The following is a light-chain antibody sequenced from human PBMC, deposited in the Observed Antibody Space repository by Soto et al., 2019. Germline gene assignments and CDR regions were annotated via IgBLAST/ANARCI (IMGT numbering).Light chain of an antibody. J-gene: IGKJ2*01. CDR1: QSLLHGNGYNY. V-gene: IGKV2-28*01. Sequence: DIVMTQSPLSLPVTPGEPASISCRSSQSLLHGNGYNYLDWYLQKPGQSPQLLIYLGSNRASGVHDRFSGSGSGTDFTLKISRVEAEDVGIYYCMQALQTPYTFGQGTKLEVK. CDR3: MQALQTPYT. CDR2: LGS.